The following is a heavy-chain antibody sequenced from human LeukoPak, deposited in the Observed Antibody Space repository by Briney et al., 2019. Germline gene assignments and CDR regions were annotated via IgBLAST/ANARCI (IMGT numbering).Heavy chain of an antibody. J-gene: IGHJ4*02. V-gene: IGHV1-2*02. CDR3: ARDRDDSSGYYRETLFDY. D-gene: IGHD3-22*01. Sequence: ASVKVSCKASGYTFTGYYMHWVRQAPGQGLEWMGWINPNSGGTNYAQKFQGRVTMTRDTSISTAYMELSRLGSDDTAVYYCARDRDDSSGYYRETLFDYWGQGTLVTVSS. CDR1: GYTFTGYY. CDR2: INPNSGGT.